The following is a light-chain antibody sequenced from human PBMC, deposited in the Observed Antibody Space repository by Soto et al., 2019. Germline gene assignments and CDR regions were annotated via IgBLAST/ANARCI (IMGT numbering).Light chain of an antibody. V-gene: IGKV3-15*01. Sequence: EIVMTQSPATLSVSPGERATLSCRASQSVSSNLAWYQQNPGQAPRLLIYGPSTRATGVPARFSGSWSGTEITLIISSLQSEDIAVYYCQQYYNWPPWTFGQGTRVEIK. J-gene: IGKJ1*01. CDR2: GPS. CDR3: QQYYNWPPWT. CDR1: QSVSSN.